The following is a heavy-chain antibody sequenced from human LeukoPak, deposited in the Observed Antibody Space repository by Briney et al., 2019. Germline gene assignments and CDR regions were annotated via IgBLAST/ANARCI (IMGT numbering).Heavy chain of an antibody. D-gene: IGHD3-16*01. CDR2: IYTSGST. CDR3: ARHYDYDYVWALDL. CDR1: GGSISSYY. J-gene: IGHJ2*01. Sequence: PSETLSLTCTVSGGSISSYYWSWIRQPPGKGLEWIGYIYTSGSTNYNPSLKSRVTISVDTSKNQFSLKLSSVTAADTAVYYCARHYDYDYVWALDLWGRGTLVTVSS. V-gene: IGHV4-4*09.